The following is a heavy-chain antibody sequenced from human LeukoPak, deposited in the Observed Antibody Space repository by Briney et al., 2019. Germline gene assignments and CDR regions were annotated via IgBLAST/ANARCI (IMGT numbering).Heavy chain of an antibody. D-gene: IGHD3-3*01. CDR2: INHSGST. CDR3: ARAFTYYDFWSGYLGRYFDY. CDR1: GGSFSGYY. Sequence: SETLTLTCAVYGGSFSGYYWSWIRQPPGKGLEWIGEINHSGSTNYNPSLKSRVTISVDTSKNQFSLKLSSVTAADTAVYYCARAFTYYDFWSGYLGRYFDYWGQGTLVTVSS. V-gene: IGHV4-34*01. J-gene: IGHJ4*02.